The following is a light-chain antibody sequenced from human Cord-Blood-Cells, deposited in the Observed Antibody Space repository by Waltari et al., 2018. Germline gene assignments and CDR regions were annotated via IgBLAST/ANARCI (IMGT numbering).Light chain of an antibody. J-gene: IGKJ2*03. CDR3: QQSYSTPPS. V-gene: IGKV1-39*01. CDR2: AAS. Sequence: IQMTQSPSSLSASVGDRVTITCRASQSISSYLNWYQQKPGKAPKLLIYAASSLQSGVPSRCSGSGSGTDFTLTISSLQPEDFATYYCQQSYSTPPSLGQGTKLEIK. CDR1: QSISSY.